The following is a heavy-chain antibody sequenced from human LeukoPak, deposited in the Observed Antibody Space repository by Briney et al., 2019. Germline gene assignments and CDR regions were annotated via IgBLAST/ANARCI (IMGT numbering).Heavy chain of an antibody. Sequence: GGSLRLSCAASGFTFSSYWMSWVRQAPGKGLEWVANIKQDGSEKYYVDSVKGRFTISRDNAKNSLYLQMNSLRSEDTAVYYCAMGLMELFRFDPWGQGTLVTVPS. V-gene: IGHV3-7*01. CDR2: IKQDGSEK. CDR3: AMGLMELFRFDP. D-gene: IGHD1-26*01. J-gene: IGHJ5*02. CDR1: GFTFSSYW.